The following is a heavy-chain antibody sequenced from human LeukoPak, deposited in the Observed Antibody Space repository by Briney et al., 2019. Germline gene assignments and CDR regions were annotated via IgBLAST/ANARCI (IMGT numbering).Heavy chain of an antibody. J-gene: IGHJ4*02. V-gene: IGHV3-53*01. Sequence: GGSLRLSCAASGFTVSSNYMTWVRQAPGKGLKWVSHIYSGGSTFYADSVKGRFTISRDNSKNTLYLQMNSLRAEDTAVYYCARDYGGSSPFDYWGQGTLVTVSS. D-gene: IGHD4-23*01. CDR1: GFTVSSNY. CDR3: ARDYGGSSPFDY. CDR2: IYSGGST.